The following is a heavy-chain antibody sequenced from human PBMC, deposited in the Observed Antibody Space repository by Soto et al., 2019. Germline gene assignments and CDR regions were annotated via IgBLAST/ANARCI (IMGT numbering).Heavy chain of an antibody. D-gene: IGHD3-9*01. CDR1: GFTFSSYC. V-gene: IGHV3-30*18. J-gene: IGHJ4*02. CDR2: ISYDGSNK. CDR3: AKSRRLVTLRAGSRNQYYFDY. Sequence: PGGSLRLSCAASGFTFSSYCMHWVRQAPGKGLEWVAVISYDGSNKYYADSVKGRFTISRDNSKNTLYLQMNSLRAEDTAVYYCAKSRRLVTLRAGSRNQYYFDYWGQGTLVTVSS.